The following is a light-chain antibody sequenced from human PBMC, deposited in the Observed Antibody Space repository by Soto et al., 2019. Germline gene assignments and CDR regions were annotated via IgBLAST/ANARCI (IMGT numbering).Light chain of an antibody. J-gene: IGKJ5*01. V-gene: IGKV1-33*01. CDR3: QKYDSLPIN. CDR2: DAS. CDR1: QDISNF. Sequence: DIQMTQSPSSLTVSVGDIVTITCHASQDISNFLNWYQQKPGKAPKVLIYDASTLETGVPSRFSGGGSGTAFTFTISSLQPEDIATYHCQKYDSLPINFGQGTRLEIK.